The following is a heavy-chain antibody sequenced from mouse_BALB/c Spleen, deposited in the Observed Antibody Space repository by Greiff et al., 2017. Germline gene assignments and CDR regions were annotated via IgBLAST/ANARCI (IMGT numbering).Heavy chain of an antibody. V-gene: IGHV5-6-5*01. CDR1: GFTFSSYA. J-gene: IGHJ2*01. D-gene: IGHD1-1*01. CDR2: ISSGGST. Sequence: DVKLVESGGGLVKPGGSLKLSCAASGFTFSSYAMSWVRQTPEKRLEWVASISSGGSTYYPDSVKGRFTISRDNARNILYLQMSSLRSEDTAMYYCARGEKFLLLRDYWGQGTTLTVSS. CDR3: ARGEKFLLLRDY.